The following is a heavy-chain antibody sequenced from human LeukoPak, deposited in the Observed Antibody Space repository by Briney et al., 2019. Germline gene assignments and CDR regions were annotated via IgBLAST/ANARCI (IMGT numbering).Heavy chain of an antibody. J-gene: IGHJ5*02. V-gene: IGHV3-23*01. D-gene: IGHD2-2*01. Sequence: PGGSLRLSCAASGFTFSSYAMSWVRQAPGKGLEWVSAISGSGGSTYYADSVKGRFTISRDNSKNTLYLQMNSLRAEDTAVYYCAKSPRYCSSTSCPWDWFDPWGQGTLVTVSS. CDR3: AKSPRYCSSTSCPWDWFDP. CDR1: GFTFSSYA. CDR2: ISGSGGST.